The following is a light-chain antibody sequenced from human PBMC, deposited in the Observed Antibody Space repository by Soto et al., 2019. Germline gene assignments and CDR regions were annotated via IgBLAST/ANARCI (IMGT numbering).Light chain of an antibody. V-gene: IGKV2-30*01. CDR3: MQGTHWPWT. CDR1: QNLVYSDGTIL. CDR2: RVS. J-gene: IGKJ1*01. Sequence: DVVMTQSPLSLSVTLGQPASVSCRSSQNLVYSDGTILLNWFQQRPGHSPRRLSHRVSNRDSGVPDRFSGSGSGTDFTLKIRRVEAADVGIYYCMQGTHWPWTFGQRTKVEIQ.